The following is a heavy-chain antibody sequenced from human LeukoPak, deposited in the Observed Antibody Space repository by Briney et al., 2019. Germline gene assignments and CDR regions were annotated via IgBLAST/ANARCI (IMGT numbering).Heavy chain of an antibody. CDR1: GFTFSSYS. J-gene: IGHJ4*02. CDR3: ARGSGSYLNY. D-gene: IGHD3-10*01. Sequence: GGSLGLSCAGSGFTFSSYSMNWVRQAPGKGLEWVSSISSSSSYLYYADSVKGRFTISRDNPKNSLYLQMNSLRAEDTAVYYCARGSGSYLNYWGQGTLVTVSS. V-gene: IGHV3-21*01. CDR2: ISSSSSYL.